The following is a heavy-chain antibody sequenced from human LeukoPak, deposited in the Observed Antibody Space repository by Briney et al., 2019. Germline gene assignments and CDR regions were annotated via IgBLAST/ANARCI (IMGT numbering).Heavy chain of an antibody. D-gene: IGHD3-3*01. V-gene: IGHV4-4*09. CDR2: IYTSGST. CDR3: ARQATYYDFWSGYTTPYYYYMDV. CDR1: GGSISSYY. Sequence: SETLSLTCTVSGGSISSYYWSWIRQPPGKGLEWIGYIYTSGSTNYNPSLKSRVTISVDTSKNQFSLKLSSVTAADTAVYYCARQATYYDFWSGYTTPYYYYMDVWGKGTTVTVSS. J-gene: IGHJ6*03.